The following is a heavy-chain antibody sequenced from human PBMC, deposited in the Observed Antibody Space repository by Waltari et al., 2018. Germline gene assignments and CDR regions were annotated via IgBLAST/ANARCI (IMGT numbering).Heavy chain of an antibody. CDR3: ARRSENGWYFDY. CDR2: IIPIFGTT. D-gene: IGHD1-1*01. CDR1: GGTFISYA. J-gene: IGHJ4*02. V-gene: IGHV1-69*01. Sequence: QVQLVQSGAEGKKPGSSVKVSCKTSGGTFISYAISWVRQAPEQGLEWMGGIIPIFGTTNYAQKFQGRVTITADESTSTAYMQLSSLRSEDTAVYYCARRSENGWYFDYWGQGTLVTVSS.